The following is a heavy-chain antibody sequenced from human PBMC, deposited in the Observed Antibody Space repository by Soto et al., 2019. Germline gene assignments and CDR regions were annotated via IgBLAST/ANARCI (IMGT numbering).Heavy chain of an antibody. CDR1: GFTFSAYW. D-gene: IGHD1-1*01. Sequence: GGSLRLSCSVSGFTFSAYWMHWVRQVPGKGLTWVSRISDDGSTATYADSVKGRFVISRDNAKNSLYLEMNTLRADDSGLYYCARGPRVSSTGTGAHWGRGTLVTVSS. CDR2: ISDDGSTA. V-gene: IGHV3-74*01. CDR3: ARGPRVSSTGTGAH. J-gene: IGHJ4*02.